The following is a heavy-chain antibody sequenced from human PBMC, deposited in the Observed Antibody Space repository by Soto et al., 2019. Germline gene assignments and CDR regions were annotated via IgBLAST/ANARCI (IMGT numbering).Heavy chain of an antibody. CDR2: IYPGDSDT. V-gene: IGHV5-51*01. J-gene: IGHJ4*02. D-gene: IGHD6-25*01. CDR3: ALYSWYSSEPDPHAF. CDR1: GYSFTNHW. Sequence: GESLKNSCKGSGYSFTNHWIGWVRQMPGKGLEWMGIIYPGDSDTRYSPSFQGQVTISADKSISTAYLQWSSLKASDTAMYYCALYSWYSSEPDPHAFWGKGSLVPVSA.